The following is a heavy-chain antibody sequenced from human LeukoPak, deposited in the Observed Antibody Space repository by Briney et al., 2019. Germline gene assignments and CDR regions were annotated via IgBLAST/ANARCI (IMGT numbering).Heavy chain of an antibody. J-gene: IGHJ6*02. CDR2: IWYDGSNK. Sequence: GGSLRLSCAASGFTFSSYGMHWVRQAPGKGPEWVAVIWYDGSNKYYADSVKGRFTISRDNSKNTLYLQMNSLRAEDTAVYYCTRGILYYYYGLDVWGQGTTVTVSS. V-gene: IGHV3-33*01. CDR3: TRGILYYYYGLDV. CDR1: GFTFSSYG.